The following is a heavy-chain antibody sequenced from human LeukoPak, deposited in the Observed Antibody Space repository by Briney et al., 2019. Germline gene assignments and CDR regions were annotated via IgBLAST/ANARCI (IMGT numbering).Heavy chain of an antibody. Sequence: GESLKISCKASGYIFTIYWIGWVRQMPGKGLEWMGIIYSGDSETRYSPSFQGQVTISADKSITTAYLQWNSLKASDTAMYYRARMFYGQRLRGDGFDIWGQGTMVTVSS. D-gene: IGHD2/OR15-2a*01. CDR1: GYIFTIYW. V-gene: IGHV5-51*01. CDR3: ARMFYGQRLRGDGFDI. CDR2: IYSGDSET. J-gene: IGHJ3*02.